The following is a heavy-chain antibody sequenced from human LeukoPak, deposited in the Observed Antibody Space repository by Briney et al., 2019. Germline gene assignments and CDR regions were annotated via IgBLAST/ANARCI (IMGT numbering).Heavy chain of an antibody. Sequence: SGPALVKPTQTLTLTCTFSGFSLSTSGMCVSWVRQPPGKALEWLALIDRDDDKYYSTSLKTRLTISKGTSKNQVVLTMTNMDPVDTATYYCARIAQYSGYDVFDYWGQGTLVTVSS. D-gene: IGHD5-12*01. CDR2: IDRDDDK. J-gene: IGHJ4*02. V-gene: IGHV2-70*20. CDR3: ARIAQYSGYDVFDY. CDR1: GFSLSTSGMC.